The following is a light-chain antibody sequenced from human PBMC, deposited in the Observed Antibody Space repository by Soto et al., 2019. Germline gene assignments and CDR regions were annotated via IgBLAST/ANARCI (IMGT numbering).Light chain of an antibody. CDR2: DAS. Sequence: DIQMTQSPSTLSASVGDRVTITCRASQSISSWLAWYQQKPGKAPNLLIYDASRLESGVPPRFSGSGSETEFTLTNSNLQPHDFATDYCQQYNRYSPDWPFGQGTQGEIK. CDR1: QSISSW. CDR3: QQYNRYSPDWP. J-gene: IGKJ1*01. V-gene: IGKV1-5*01.